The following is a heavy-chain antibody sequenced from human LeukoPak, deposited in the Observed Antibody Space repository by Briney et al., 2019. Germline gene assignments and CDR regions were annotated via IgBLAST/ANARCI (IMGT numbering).Heavy chain of an antibody. D-gene: IGHD3-22*01. Sequence: GGSLRLSCAASGFTFNDYYMSWIRQAPGEGLEWISYISGSGDRIYYADSVKGRFTISRDNAKTSLYLQMNSLRAEDTAVYYCARDYYGSSGYYYFDYWGQGTLVTVSS. V-gene: IGHV3-11*04. CDR1: GFTFNDYY. CDR2: ISGSGDRI. CDR3: ARDYYGSSGYYYFDY. J-gene: IGHJ4*02.